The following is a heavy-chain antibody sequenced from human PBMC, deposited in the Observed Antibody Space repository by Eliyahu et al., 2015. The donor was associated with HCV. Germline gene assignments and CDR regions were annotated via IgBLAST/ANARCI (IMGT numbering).Heavy chain of an antibody. CDR2: INHSGST. Sequence: QVQLQQWGAGLLKPSETXSXTCAVYGGSFSGYXWSWXRQPPGKGLXWXGEINHSGSTNYNPSLXSRVTISVDTSKNQFSLKLSSVTAADTAVYYCARRPVGYYDSSGSRFFDYWGQGTLVTVSS. CDR3: ARRPVGYYDSSGSRFFDY. CDR1: GGSFSGYX. D-gene: IGHD3-22*01. J-gene: IGHJ4*02. V-gene: IGHV4-34*01.